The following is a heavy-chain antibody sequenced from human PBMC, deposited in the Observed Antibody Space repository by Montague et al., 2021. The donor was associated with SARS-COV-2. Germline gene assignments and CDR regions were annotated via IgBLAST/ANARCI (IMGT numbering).Heavy chain of an antibody. CDR2: ISGSGGT. Sequence: SLRLSCAASGFTFNTYGMSWVRQALGQGLEWVSCISGSGGTYYAGSVKGRFAISRDTSNNTLYLQMNSLRAEDTAIYYCAKQRGTITTTFDYWGQGSLVTVSS. J-gene: IGHJ4*02. D-gene: IGHD1-1*01. CDR1: GFTFNTYG. CDR3: AKQRGTITTTFDY. V-gene: IGHV3-23*01.